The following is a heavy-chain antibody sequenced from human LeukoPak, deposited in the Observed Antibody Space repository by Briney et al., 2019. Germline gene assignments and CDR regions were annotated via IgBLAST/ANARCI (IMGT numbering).Heavy chain of an antibody. J-gene: IGHJ4*03. Sequence: KPSETLSLTCAVYGGSFSSYCWSWIRQSPGKGLEWIAEINHRGDTNYNPSVKSRVTISVDTSKNQFSLKVTSLTAADTAVYYCARGPTISETGYFDYWGQGTLVTVSS. CDR1: GGSFSSYC. D-gene: IGHD1-1*01. CDR3: ARGPTISETGYFDY. CDR2: INHRGDT. V-gene: IGHV4-34*01.